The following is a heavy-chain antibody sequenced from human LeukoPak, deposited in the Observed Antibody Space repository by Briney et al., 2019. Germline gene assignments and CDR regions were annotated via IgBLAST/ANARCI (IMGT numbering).Heavy chain of an antibody. Sequence: SETLSLTCAVYGGSFSGYYWSWIRQPPGKGLEWIGEINHSGSTNYNPSLKSRVTISVDTSKNQFSLKLSSVTAADTAVYYCAKGNIAGVVTSDWFDPWGQGTLVTVSS. J-gene: IGHJ5*02. D-gene: IGHD3-3*01. CDR2: INHSGST. V-gene: IGHV4-34*01. CDR1: GGSFSGYY. CDR3: AKGNIAGVVTSDWFDP.